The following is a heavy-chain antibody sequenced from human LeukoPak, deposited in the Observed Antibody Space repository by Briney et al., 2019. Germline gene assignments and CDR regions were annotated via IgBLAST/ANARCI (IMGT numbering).Heavy chain of an antibody. CDR3: ASIARGTYYYDSRGAFDI. CDR1: SGSINSSSYY. D-gene: IGHD3-22*01. CDR2: IYYSGST. V-gene: IGHV4-39*07. Sequence: PSETLSLTCTVSSGSINSSSYYWGWIRQPPGKGLEWIGSIYYSGSTYYNPSLKSRVTISVDTSKNQFSLKLSSVTAADTAVYYCASIARGTYYYDSRGAFDIWGQGTMVTVSS. J-gene: IGHJ3*02.